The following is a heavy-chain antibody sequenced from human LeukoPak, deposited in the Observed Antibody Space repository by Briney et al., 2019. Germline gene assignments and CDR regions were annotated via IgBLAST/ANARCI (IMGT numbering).Heavy chain of an antibody. Sequence: SGGSLRLSCAASGFTFSNYSMNWVRQAPGKGLEWVSYISSSSGTINYADSVEGRFTISRDNAKKSLYLQMNSLRVEDTAVYYCAGRSGPDDYWGQGTLVTVSS. D-gene: IGHD2-15*01. CDR3: AGRSGPDDY. CDR2: ISSSSGTI. V-gene: IGHV3-48*01. J-gene: IGHJ4*02. CDR1: GFTFSNYS.